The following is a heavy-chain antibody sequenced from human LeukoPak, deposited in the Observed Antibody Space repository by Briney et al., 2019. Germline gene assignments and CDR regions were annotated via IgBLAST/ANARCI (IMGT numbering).Heavy chain of an antibody. D-gene: IGHD2-8*01. CDR3: ARDHRKSLPLGYCTNGRCAFDI. CDR1: GFTFSDYY. CDR2: VSSGSSTI. J-gene: IGHJ3*02. V-gene: IGHV3-11*04. Sequence: PGGSLRLSCAASGFTFSDYYMSWIRQAPGKALEWVSYVSSGSSTIYYADSVKGRFTVSRDNAKNSLCLQMNSLRAEDTAVYYCARDHRKSLPLGYCTNGRCAFDIWGQGTMVTVSS.